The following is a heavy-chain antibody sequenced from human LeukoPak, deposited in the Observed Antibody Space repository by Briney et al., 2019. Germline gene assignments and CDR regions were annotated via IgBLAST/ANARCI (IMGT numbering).Heavy chain of an antibody. CDR1: GFTVSSNY. CDR2: IYSGGST. D-gene: IGHD5-24*01. Sequence: GGSLRLSCAASGFTVSSNYMSWVRQAPAKGLECVSVIYSGGSTYYADSVKGRFTISRDNSKNTLYLQMTSLRVVDTAVHYCARGRRDGYSPYWYFDLWDQGTLVTVSS. V-gene: IGHV3-66*01. J-gene: IGHJ2*01. CDR3: ARGRRDGYSPYWYFDL.